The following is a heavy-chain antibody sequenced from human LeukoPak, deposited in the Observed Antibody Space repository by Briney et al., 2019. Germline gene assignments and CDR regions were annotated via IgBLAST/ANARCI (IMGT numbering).Heavy chain of an antibody. Sequence: KPSETLSLTCTVSGGSISSYCWGWIRQPPGKGLEWIGSICYSGSTFYNPSLKSRVTLSVDTSKNQFSLKLSSVTAADTALYYCARTENYIPEDCFDPWGQGTLVTVSS. CDR1: GGSISSYC. V-gene: IGHV4-39*01. CDR2: ICYSGST. J-gene: IGHJ5*02. CDR3: ARTENYIPEDCFDP. D-gene: IGHD5-24*01.